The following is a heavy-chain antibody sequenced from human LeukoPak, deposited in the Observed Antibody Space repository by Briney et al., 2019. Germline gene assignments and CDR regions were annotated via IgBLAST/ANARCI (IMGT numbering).Heavy chain of an antibody. CDR2: TESKTDGGTT. V-gene: IGHV3-15*04. CDR3: TTGIGL. Sequence: GGSLRLSCAASGFTFSNAWMNWVRQAPGKGLEWVGRTESKTDGGTTDYAAPVKGRFNISRHDSKNTLYLQMDSLKTEDTAVYYCTTGIGLWGQGTLVTVSS. J-gene: IGHJ4*02. D-gene: IGHD1-26*01. CDR1: GFTFSNAW.